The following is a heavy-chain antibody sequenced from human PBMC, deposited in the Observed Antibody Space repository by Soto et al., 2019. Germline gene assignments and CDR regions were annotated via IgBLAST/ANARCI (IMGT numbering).Heavy chain of an antibody. CDR3: AKGARYSSSWLSFDY. CDR1: GFTFSSYG. CDR2: ISYDGSNK. J-gene: IGHJ4*02. Sequence: QVQLVESGGGVVQPGRSLRLSCAASGFTFSSYGMHWVRQAPCKGLEWVAVISYDGSNKYYADSVKGRFTISRDNSKNTLYLQMNSLRAEDTAVYYCAKGARYSSSWLSFDYWGQGTLVTVSS. D-gene: IGHD6-13*01. V-gene: IGHV3-30*18.